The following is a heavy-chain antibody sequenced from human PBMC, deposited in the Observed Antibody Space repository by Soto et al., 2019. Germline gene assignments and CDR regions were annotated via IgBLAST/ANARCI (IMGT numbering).Heavy chain of an antibody. D-gene: IGHD4-17*01. V-gene: IGHV4-59*08. Sequence: SETLSLTCTVSGGSISSYYWSWIRQPPGEGLEWIGYIYYSGSTNYNPSLKSRVTISVDTTKNQFSLKLSSVTAADTAVYYCATHSTVTTYYYYYGMDVWGQGTTVTVSS. CDR3: ATHSTVTTYYYYYGMDV. J-gene: IGHJ6*02. CDR1: GGSISSYY. CDR2: IYYSGST.